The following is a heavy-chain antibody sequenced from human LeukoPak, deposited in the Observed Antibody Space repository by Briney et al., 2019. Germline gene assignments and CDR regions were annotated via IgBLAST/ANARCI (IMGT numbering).Heavy chain of an antibody. CDR3: ARGSFLFASLFDY. Sequence: PGGSLRLSCAASGFTFSSHSMNWVRQAPGKGLEWVSYISSGATTIYYADSVRGRFTISRGNAKNSLYLRLNSLRDEDTAVYYCARGSFLFASLFDYWGQGILVTVSS. CDR2: ISSGATTI. V-gene: IGHV3-48*02. D-gene: IGHD2/OR15-2a*01. J-gene: IGHJ4*02. CDR1: GFTFSSHS.